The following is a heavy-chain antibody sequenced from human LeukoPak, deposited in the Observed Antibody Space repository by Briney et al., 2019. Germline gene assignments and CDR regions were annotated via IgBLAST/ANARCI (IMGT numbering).Heavy chain of an antibody. J-gene: IGHJ4*02. Sequence: GGSLRLSCAASGFTFSSYSMNWVRQAPGRGLEWVANIHRDGSEKYYVDSVKGRFTISRDNAKNSLYLQMNNLRVEDTAVYYCARGRSSIDYWGQGTLVTVSS. CDR3: ARGRSSIDY. CDR2: IHRDGSEK. V-gene: IGHV3-7*01. D-gene: IGHD2-2*01. CDR1: GFTFSSYS.